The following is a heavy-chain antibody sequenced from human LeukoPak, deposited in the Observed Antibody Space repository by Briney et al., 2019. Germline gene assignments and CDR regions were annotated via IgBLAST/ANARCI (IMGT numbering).Heavy chain of an antibody. CDR3: ATDQYHLPDY. CDR1: GFTFSSYG. D-gene: IGHD4-11*01. J-gene: IGHJ4*02. Sequence: QPGRSLRLSCAASGFTFSSYGMHWVRQAPGKGLEWVAIIWYDGSNKYCADSVKGRFTVSKDNSKNTLYLQMNSLRAEDTAVYYCATDQYHLPDYWGQGTLVTVSS. CDR2: IWYDGSNK. V-gene: IGHV3-33*01.